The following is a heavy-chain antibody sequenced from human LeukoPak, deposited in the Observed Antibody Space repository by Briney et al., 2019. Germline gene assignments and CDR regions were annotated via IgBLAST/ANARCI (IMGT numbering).Heavy chain of an antibody. CDR3: ARRRDYVWGSYRYTTTYYFDY. Sequence: SGTLSLTCTVSGGSISSSSYYWGWIRQPPGKGLEWIGSIYYSGSTYYNPSLKSRVTISVDTSKNQFSLKLSSVTAADTAVYYCARRRDYVWGSYRYTTTYYFDYWGQGTLVTVSS. J-gene: IGHJ4*02. CDR2: IYYSGST. V-gene: IGHV4-39*01. D-gene: IGHD3-16*02. CDR1: GGSISSSSYY.